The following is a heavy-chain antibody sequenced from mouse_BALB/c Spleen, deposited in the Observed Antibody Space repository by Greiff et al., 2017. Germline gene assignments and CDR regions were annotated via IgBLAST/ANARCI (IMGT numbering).Heavy chain of an antibody. CDR2: IDPSDSET. CDR1: GYSFTSYW. V-gene: IGHV1S127*01. CDR3: ARYGNYHYFDY. J-gene: IGHJ2*01. D-gene: IGHD2-1*01. Sequence: QVHVKQSGPQLVRPGASVKISCKASGYSFTSYWMHWVKQRPGQGLEWIGMIDPSDSETRLNQKFKDKATLTVDKSSSTAYMQLSSPTSEDSAVYYCARYGNYHYFDYWGQGTTLTVSS.